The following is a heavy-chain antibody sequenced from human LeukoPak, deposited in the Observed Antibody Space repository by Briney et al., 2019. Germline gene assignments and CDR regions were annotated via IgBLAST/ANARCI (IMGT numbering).Heavy chain of an antibody. Sequence: GGSLRLSCAASGFTFSTYAMHWVRQAPGKGLEWVAVIWYDGSNKYYADSVKGRFTISRENSKNTLYLQMNSLRAEDTAVYYCARVYNNWYVDYWVQGTLVTVSS. V-gene: IGHV3-33*01. CDR2: IWYDGSNK. CDR1: GFTFSTYA. J-gene: IGHJ4*02. CDR3: ARVYNNWYVDY. D-gene: IGHD1-1*01.